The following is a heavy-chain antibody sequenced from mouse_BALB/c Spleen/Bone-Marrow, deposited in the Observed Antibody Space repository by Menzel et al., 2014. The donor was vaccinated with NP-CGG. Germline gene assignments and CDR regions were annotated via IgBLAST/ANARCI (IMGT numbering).Heavy chain of an antibody. J-gene: IGHJ2*01. CDR3: ASNWDVD. V-gene: IGHV1-7*01. CDR1: GYTFTSYW. CDR2: INPSTGYT. Sequence: VQLQESGAELAKPGASVKMSCKASGYTFTSYWMHWVKQRPGQGLEWIGYINPSTGYTEYNQKFKDKAILTADKSSSTAYMQLSSLTSEDSAVYYCASNWDVDWGQGTTLTVSS. D-gene: IGHD4-1*01.